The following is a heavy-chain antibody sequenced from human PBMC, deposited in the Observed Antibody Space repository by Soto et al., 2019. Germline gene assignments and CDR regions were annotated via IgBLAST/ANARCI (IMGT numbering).Heavy chain of an antibody. J-gene: IGHJ6*02. CDR1: GYSFTSYW. Sequence: PGESLKISCKGSGYSFTSYWIGWVRQMPGKGLEWMGIIYPGDSDTRYSPSFQGQVTISADKSISTAYLQWSSLKASDTAMYYCARQTYYDFWSGPKYYYYGMDVWGQGTKVTVSS. CDR3: ARQTYYDFWSGPKYYYYGMDV. CDR2: IYPGDSDT. V-gene: IGHV5-51*01. D-gene: IGHD3-3*01.